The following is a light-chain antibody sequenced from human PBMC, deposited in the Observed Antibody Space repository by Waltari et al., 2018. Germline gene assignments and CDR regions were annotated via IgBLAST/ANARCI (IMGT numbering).Light chain of an antibody. J-gene: IGLJ3*02. CDR3: VLSVTDSRRGV. Sequence: QQRPGQAPRTLIYDARYRHSWTPARFSGSFLGDKAALTLSGAQAEDEADYYCVLSVTDSRRGVFGGGTRLTVL. V-gene: IGLV7-46*01. CDR2: DAR.